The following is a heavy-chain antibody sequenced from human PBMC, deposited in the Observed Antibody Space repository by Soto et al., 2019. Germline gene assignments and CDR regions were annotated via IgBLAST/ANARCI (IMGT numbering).Heavy chain of an antibody. CDR3: ARDRGYCSGGSCDKETVDYYYMDV. V-gene: IGHV3-11*01. CDR1: GFTFSDYY. Sequence: GGSLRLSCAASGFTFSDYYMSWIRQAPGKGLEWVSYISSSGSTIYYADSVKGRFTISRDNAKNSLYLQMNSLRAEDTAVYYCARDRGYCSGGSCDKETVDYYYMDVWGKGTTVTVSS. J-gene: IGHJ6*03. CDR2: ISSSGSTI. D-gene: IGHD2-15*01.